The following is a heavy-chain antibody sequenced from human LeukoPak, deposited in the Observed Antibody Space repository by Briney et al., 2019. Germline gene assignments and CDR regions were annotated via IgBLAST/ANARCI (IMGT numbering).Heavy chain of an antibody. CDR2: ISNDGTSM. Sequence: PGGSLRLSCAASGFSFSSYYMTWIRQAPGKGLEWVSYISNDGTSMNYADSVKGRFTISRGNSKNTLYLQMNSLRAEDTAVYYCAKDAAPRHSGYDFWGQGTLVTVSS. V-gene: IGHV3-11*04. CDR3: AKDAAPRHSGYDF. D-gene: IGHD5-12*01. J-gene: IGHJ4*02. CDR1: GFSFSSYY.